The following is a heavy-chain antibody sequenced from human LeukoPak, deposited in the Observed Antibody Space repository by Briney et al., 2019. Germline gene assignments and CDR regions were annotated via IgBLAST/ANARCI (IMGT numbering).Heavy chain of an antibody. CDR2: IYYTGSS. J-gene: IGHJ4*02. D-gene: IGHD4-17*01. CDR1: GGSISSSTYF. CDR3: ARGPQGVTRPEY. V-gene: IGHV4-39*02. Sequence: PSETLSLTCTVSGGSISSSTYFWGWIRQPPGKGLEWIGTIYYTGSSYYNPSLKSRVTISVDTSKNHFSPKVRSVTAADTAVYYCARGPQGVTRPEYWGQGTLVTVSS.